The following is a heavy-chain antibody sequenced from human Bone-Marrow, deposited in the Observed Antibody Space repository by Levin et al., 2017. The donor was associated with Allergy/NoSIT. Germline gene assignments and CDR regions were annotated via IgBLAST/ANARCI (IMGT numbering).Heavy chain of an antibody. CDR2: ISSAALNI. CDR3: ATDLGIAPTGPSYYEF. J-gene: IGHJ4*02. CDR1: GTTFISSE. Sequence: GGSLRLSCAVSGTTFISSEMNWVRQAPGKGLEWIAYISSAALNIHYADSVKGRFTISRDNGKNSLYLQMDSLRADDTAVYYCATDLGIAPTGPSYYEFWGQGARVTVSS. V-gene: IGHV3-48*03. D-gene: IGHD3-16*01.